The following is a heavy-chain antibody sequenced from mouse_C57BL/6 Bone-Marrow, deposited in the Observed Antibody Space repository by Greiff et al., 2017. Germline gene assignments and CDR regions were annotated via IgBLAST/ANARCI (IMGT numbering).Heavy chain of an antibody. J-gene: IGHJ4*01. V-gene: IGHV1-69*01. D-gene: IGHD1-1*01. CDR3: ARSYYGSSWNDAMDY. CDR2: IDPSDSYT. Sequence: QVQLQQPGAELVMPGASVKLSCKASGYTFTSYWMHWVKQRPGQGLEWIGEIDPSDSYTNYNQKFKGKSTLTVDKSSSTAYMQLSSLTSEDSAVYYCARSYYGSSWNDAMDYWGQGTSVTVSS. CDR1: GYTFTSYW.